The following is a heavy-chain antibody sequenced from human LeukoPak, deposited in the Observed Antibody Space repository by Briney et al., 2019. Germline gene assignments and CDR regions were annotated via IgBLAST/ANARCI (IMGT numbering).Heavy chain of an antibody. D-gene: IGHD3-10*01. Sequence: ASVKVSCKASGYTFTSYYMHWVRQAPGQGLEWMGIINPSGGSASYAQMFQGRLTVTRDTSTSTVYMELSSLRSEDTAVYYCASLGSGSSRIIDFDYWGQGTLVTVSS. CDR3: ASLGSGSSRIIDFDY. CDR2: INPSGGSA. CDR1: GYTFTSYY. V-gene: IGHV1-46*01. J-gene: IGHJ4*02.